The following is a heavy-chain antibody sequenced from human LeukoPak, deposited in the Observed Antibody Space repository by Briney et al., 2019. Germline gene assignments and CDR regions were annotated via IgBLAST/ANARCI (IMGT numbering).Heavy chain of an antibody. CDR1: GYTFTNYE. J-gene: IGHJ5*02. CDR3: GRGLGSYDSSELTWPMISS. CDR2: MNPNSEDA. V-gene: IGHV1-8*01. D-gene: IGHD3-22*01. Sequence: GASVKVSCKSSGYTFTNYEINWVQQATGQGLEWMGWMNPNSEDAAYAQKFQGRISMTRSTSISTAYMELSSLRSEDTAVYYCGRGLGSYDSSELTWPMISSWGQGTVVTVSS.